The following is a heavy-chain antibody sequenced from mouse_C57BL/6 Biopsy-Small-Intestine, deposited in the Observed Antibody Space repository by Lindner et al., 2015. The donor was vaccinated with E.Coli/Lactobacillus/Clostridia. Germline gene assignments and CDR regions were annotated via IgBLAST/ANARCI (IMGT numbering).Heavy chain of an antibody. CDR1: GYAFSSSW. V-gene: IGHV1-82*01. Sequence: VQLQESGPELVKPGASVKISCMASGYAFSSSWMNWVKQRPGKGLEWIGRIYPGDGDTNYNGKFKGKATLTADKSSSTAYMQLSSLTSEDSAVYFCARRQLRLPSPMDYWGQGTSVTVSS. CDR3: ARRQLRLPSPMDY. J-gene: IGHJ4*01. D-gene: IGHD3-2*02. CDR2: IYPGDGDT.